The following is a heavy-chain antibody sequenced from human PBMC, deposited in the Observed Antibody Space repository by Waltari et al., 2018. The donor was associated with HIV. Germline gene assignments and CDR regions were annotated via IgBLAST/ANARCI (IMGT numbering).Heavy chain of an antibody. V-gene: IGHV3-23*01. CDR2: ISGSGATT. CDR1: GFTFLNYS. Sequence: EVQLLESGGGLVQPGGSLRLACAASGFTFLNYSMTWVRQAPGKGLEWVSVISGSGATTYYAASVKGRFTISRDNSKNTLYLQISSLRAEDTAVYYCAKRPSSSNLGWYFDYWGQGTLVTVSS. CDR3: AKRPSSSNLGWYFDY. J-gene: IGHJ4*02. D-gene: IGHD6-6*01.